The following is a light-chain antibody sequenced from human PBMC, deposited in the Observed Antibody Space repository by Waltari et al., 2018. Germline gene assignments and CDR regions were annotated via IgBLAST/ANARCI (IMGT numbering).Light chain of an antibody. Sequence: EVVLTQSPDTLSLSPGERATLSCRASQSLTKRYFASYQQKPGRAPRLLIYGASSRAAGIPDRFSGSGSGTDFTLTISRLEPEDFAVYYCQQYGSSVLYTFGQGTKLEIK. CDR3: QQYGSSVLYT. CDR2: GAS. J-gene: IGKJ2*01. CDR1: QSLTKRY. V-gene: IGKV3-20*01.